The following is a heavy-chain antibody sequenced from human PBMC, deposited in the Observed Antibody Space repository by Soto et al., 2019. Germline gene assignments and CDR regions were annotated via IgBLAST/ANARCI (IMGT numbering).Heavy chain of an antibody. Sequence: GASVKVSCKASGYTFTSYYMHWVRQAPGQGLEWMGIINPSGGSTSYAQKFQGRVTMTRDTSTSTVYMELSSLRSEDTAVYYCARDEEGLQLQAPFAYWGQGTLVTVSS. J-gene: IGHJ4*02. CDR2: INPSGGST. D-gene: IGHD1-1*01. CDR1: GYTFTSYY. V-gene: IGHV1-46*01. CDR3: ARDEEGLQLQAPFAY.